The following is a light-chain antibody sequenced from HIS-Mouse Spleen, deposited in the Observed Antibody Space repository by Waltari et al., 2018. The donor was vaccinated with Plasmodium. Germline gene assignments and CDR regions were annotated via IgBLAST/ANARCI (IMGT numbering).Light chain of an antibody. Sequence: SYELTQPPSVSVSPGQTARITSPSDALPKKYAYWYQRKSGQAPVLVIYEDSKRPSGIPDRFSGSSSGTMATLTISGSQVEDEADYYCYSTDSSGNHRVLGGGTKLTVL. J-gene: IGLJ3*02. CDR1: ALPKKY. CDR2: EDS. V-gene: IGLV3-10*01. CDR3: YSTDSSGNHRV.